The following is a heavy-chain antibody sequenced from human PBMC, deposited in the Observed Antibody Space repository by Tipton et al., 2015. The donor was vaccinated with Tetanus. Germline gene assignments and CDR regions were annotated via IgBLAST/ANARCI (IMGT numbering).Heavy chain of an antibody. CDR3: TRGPTGGLSQ. J-gene: IGHJ4*02. Sequence: GSLRLSCAASGFTVTDSNMNWVRQAAGKGLEWISHFSEIGGTTYYADSVKGRFTMSRDTVKNSLYLQMNGLRDEDAGLYYCTRGPTGGLSQWGQGTLVTVSS. V-gene: IGHV3-48*02. CDR1: GFTVTDSN. D-gene: IGHD2-8*02. CDR2: FSEIGGTT.